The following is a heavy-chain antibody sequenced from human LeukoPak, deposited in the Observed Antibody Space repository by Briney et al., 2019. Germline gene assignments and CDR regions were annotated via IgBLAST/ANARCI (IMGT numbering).Heavy chain of an antibody. J-gene: IGHJ6*03. CDR3: SGGSGDYYMDV. CDR2: MNPNSGNT. D-gene: IGHD2-15*01. CDR1: GYTFTNHD. Sequence: ASVKVSCKASGYTFTNHDINWVRQAIGQGLEWMGWMNPNSGNTGYAQKFQGRVTITWDTSITTAYMELSSLRSEDTAVYYCSGGSGDYYMDVWGKGTTVTVSS. V-gene: IGHV1-8*01.